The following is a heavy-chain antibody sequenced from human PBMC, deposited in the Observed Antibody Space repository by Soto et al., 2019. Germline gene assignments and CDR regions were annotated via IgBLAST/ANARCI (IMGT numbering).Heavy chain of an antibody. CDR3: AREPRYVENGFDP. CDR1: GYSINSDDYY. CDR2: SYYSGST. D-gene: IGHD5-12*01. J-gene: IGHJ5*02. V-gene: IGHV4-31*03. Sequence: QVQLQESGPGLVKPSQTLSLTCTVSGYSINSDDYYWSWIRQHPGKGLEWMGYSYYSGSTFYNPSFMSRVSIEVDTSNNQFSRKFRSVTAADTAVYYCAREPRYVENGFDPWGQRTLVTVSS.